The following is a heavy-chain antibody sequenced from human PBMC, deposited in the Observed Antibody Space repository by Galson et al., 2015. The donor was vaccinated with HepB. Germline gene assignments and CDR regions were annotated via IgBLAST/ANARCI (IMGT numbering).Heavy chain of an antibody. Sequence: SLRLSCAASGFTFSSYAMHWVRQAPGKGLEWVAVISYDGSNKYYADSVKGRFTISRDNSKNTLYLQMNSLRAEDTAVYYCAREIDDYGDYSLQHWGQGTLVTVSS. D-gene: IGHD4-17*01. CDR3: AREIDDYGDYSLQH. J-gene: IGHJ1*01. V-gene: IGHV3-30-3*01. CDR1: GFTFSSYA. CDR2: ISYDGSNK.